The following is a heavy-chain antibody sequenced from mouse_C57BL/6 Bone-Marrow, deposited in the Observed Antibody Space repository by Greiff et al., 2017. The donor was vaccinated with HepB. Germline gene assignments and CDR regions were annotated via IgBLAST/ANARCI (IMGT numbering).Heavy chain of an antibody. CDR2: IDPSDSYT. J-gene: IGHJ2*01. V-gene: IGHV1-50*01. Sequence: QVQLQQPGAELVKPGASVKLSCKASGYTFTSYWMQWVKQRPGQGLEWIGEIDPSDSYTNYNQKFKGKATFTVDTSSSTSYLQLSSLTSEDSAVSYCARGYSKSYWGQGTTLTVSS. D-gene: IGHD2-5*01. CDR1: GYTFTSYW. CDR3: ARGYSKSY.